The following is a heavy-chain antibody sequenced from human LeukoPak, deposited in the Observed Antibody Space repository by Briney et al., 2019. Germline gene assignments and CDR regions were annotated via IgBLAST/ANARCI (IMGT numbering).Heavy chain of an antibody. CDR1: GYTFTGYY. Sequence: GASVKVSCKASGYTFTGYYMHWVRQAPGQGLEWMGWINPNIGATKYARKFQGRVTMTRDTSISTAYMELSRLRSDDTAVYYCARGQLTGDLDYWGQGTLVTVSS. D-gene: IGHD1-14*01. J-gene: IGHJ4*02. CDR3: ARGQLTGDLDY. V-gene: IGHV1-2*02. CDR2: INPNIGAT.